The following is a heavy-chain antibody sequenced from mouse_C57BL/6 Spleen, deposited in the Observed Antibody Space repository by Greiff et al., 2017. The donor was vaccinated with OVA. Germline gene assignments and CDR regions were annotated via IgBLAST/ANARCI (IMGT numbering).Heavy chain of an antibody. V-gene: IGHV5-16*01. CDR1: GFTFSDYY. Sequence: EVKVVESEGGLVQPGSSMKLSCTASGFTFSDYYMAWVRQVPEKGLEWVANINYDGSSTYYLDSLKSRFIISRDNAKNILYLQMSSLKSEDTATYYCARGNGSSRYAMDYWGQGTSVTVSS. CDR2: INYDGSST. J-gene: IGHJ4*01. D-gene: IGHD1-1*01. CDR3: ARGNGSSRYAMDY.